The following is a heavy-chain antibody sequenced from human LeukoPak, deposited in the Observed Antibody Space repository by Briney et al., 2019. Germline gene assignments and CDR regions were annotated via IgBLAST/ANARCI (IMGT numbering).Heavy chain of an antibody. Sequence: GGSLRLSCAASGFTFSSYGMHWVRQAPGKGLEWVTFIRYDGSNKYYADSVKGRFTISRDNSKNTLYLQMNSLRAEDTAVYYCARTLLRSSYYYGSGSKQDAFDIWGQGTMVTVSS. CDR1: GFTFSSYG. D-gene: IGHD3-10*01. CDR3: ARTLLRSSYYYGSGSKQDAFDI. J-gene: IGHJ3*02. V-gene: IGHV3-30*02. CDR2: IRYDGSNK.